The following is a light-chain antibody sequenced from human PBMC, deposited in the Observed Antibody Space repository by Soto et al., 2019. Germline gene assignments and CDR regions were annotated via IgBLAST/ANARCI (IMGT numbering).Light chain of an antibody. CDR1: SSNIGRNS. V-gene: IGLV1-44*01. Sequence: QSVLTQPPSASGTPGQRVSISCSGSSSNIGRNSVNWYQRFPGTAPKLLIYNHNQRPSGVPDRYSGSKFGTSVSLVISGLQSKDEAEYYCAAWDDSLSGVVFGGGTKVTVL. CDR2: NHN. J-gene: IGLJ3*02. CDR3: AAWDDSLSGVV.